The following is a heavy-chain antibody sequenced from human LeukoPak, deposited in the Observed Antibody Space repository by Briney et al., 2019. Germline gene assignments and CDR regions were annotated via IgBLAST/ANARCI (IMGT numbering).Heavy chain of an antibody. CDR2: ISYDGSTK. CDR1: GFTFSSYA. V-gene: IGHV3-30-3*01. D-gene: IGHD4-17*01. J-gene: IGHJ4*02. Sequence: PGGSLRLSCAASGFTFSSYAMHWVRQAPGKGLEWVALISYDGSTKFYADSVRGRFTISRDNSKNTLYLQMNSLRAEDTAVYYCAREESMTTVTDFDYWGQGTLVTVSS. CDR3: AREESMTTVTDFDY.